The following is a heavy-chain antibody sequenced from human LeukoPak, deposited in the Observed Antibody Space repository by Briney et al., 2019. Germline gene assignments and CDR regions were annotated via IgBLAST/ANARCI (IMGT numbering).Heavy chain of an antibody. V-gene: IGHV3-9*01. CDR3: AKDIATGNRLYYFDY. D-gene: IGHD1-14*01. CDR2: ISWNSGSI. Sequence: GGSLRLSCLASGFTFDDHAMHWVRQAPGKGLEWVSGISWNSGSIGYADSVKGRFTISRDNAKNSLYLQMNSLRAEDTALYYCAKDIATGNRLYYFDYWGQGTLVTVSS. CDR1: GFTFDDHA. J-gene: IGHJ4*02.